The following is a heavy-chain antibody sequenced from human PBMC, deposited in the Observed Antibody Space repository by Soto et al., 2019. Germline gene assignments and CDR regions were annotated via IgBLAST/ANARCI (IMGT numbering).Heavy chain of an antibody. CDR2: IKQDGSEK. V-gene: IGHV3-7*03. J-gene: IGHJ2*01. Sequence: PGGSLRLSCAASGFTFSSYWMSWVRQAPGKGLEWVANIKQDGSEKYYVDSVKGRFTISRDNAKNSLYLQMNSLRAEDTAVYYCARKGDFWSGYYMGWYFDLWGRGTLVTVS. CDR1: GFTFSSYW. CDR3: ARKGDFWSGYYMGWYFDL. D-gene: IGHD3-3*01.